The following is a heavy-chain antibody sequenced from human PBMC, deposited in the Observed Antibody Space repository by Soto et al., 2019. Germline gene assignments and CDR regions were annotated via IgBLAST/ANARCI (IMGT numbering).Heavy chain of an antibody. CDR1: GYSFNIYW. J-gene: IGHJ3*02. Sequence: PRESLKISCKGSGYSFNIYWIAWVRQMPGKGLEWMGIIFPGDSDARYSPSFQGQVTISVDKSISTAYVQWSSLEASDTAIYYCARRNSNLGAFDIWGQGTMVTVSS. V-gene: IGHV5-51*01. CDR2: IFPGDSDA. CDR3: ARRNSNLGAFDI. D-gene: IGHD3-22*01.